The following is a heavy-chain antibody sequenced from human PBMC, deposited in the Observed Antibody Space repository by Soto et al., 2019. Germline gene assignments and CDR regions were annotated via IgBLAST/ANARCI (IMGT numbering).Heavy chain of an antibody. CDR1: GLNFSSYS. J-gene: IGHJ4*02. V-gene: IGHV3-21*01. D-gene: IGHD3-3*01. Sequence: PGGSLRLSCAASGLNFSSYSMNWVRQAPGKGLEWVSSISSSSSYIYYADSVKGRFTISRDNAKNSLYLQMNSLRAEDTAVYYWARDRDDIWSGEVDYWGQGTLVTVSS. CDR3: ARDRDDIWSGEVDY. CDR2: ISSSSSYI.